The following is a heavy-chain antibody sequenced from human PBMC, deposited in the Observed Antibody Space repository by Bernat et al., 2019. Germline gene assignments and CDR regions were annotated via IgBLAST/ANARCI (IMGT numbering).Heavy chain of an antibody. CDR1: GVSISSLSYY. Sequence: QLQLQESGPGLVKPSETLSLTCTVSGVSISSLSYYWGWIRQPPGKGLEWIGSIYYSGSTYYNPSLKSRVTISVDTSKNQFSLKLSSVTAADTAVYYCASHMVVVVYFDYWGQGTLVTVSA. V-gene: IGHV4-39*01. J-gene: IGHJ4*02. CDR3: ASHMVVVVYFDY. D-gene: IGHD3-22*01. CDR2: IYYSGST.